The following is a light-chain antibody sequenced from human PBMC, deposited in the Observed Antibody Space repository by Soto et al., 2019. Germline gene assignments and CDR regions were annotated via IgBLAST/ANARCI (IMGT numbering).Light chain of an antibody. J-gene: IGLJ1*01. CDR3: SSYRSGGTFV. CDR2: EVS. Sequence: QSVLTQPASVSGSPGQSITISCTGTSSDVGTYNYVSWYQHHPGKAPKLIIYEVSNRPSGVSNRFSGSKSGSTASLTISGLQAEDEAAYYCSSYRSGGTFVFGSGTKVTVL. CDR1: SSDVGTYNY. V-gene: IGLV2-14*01.